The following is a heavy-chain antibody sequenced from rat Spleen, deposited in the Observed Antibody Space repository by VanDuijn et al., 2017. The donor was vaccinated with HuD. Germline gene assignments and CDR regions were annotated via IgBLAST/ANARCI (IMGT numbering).Heavy chain of an antibody. D-gene: IGHD4-3*01. V-gene: IGHV5-25*01. CDR2: IRSGGDST. CDR3: TRDNSGSRGFDY. CDR1: GFTFRNYD. J-gene: IGHJ2*01. Sequence: EVQLVESGGGLVQPGRSMKLSCAASGFTFRNYDMAWVRQAPTKGLEWVATIRSGGDSTDYPDSVKGRFTISRDNAQNTLYLQMNSLRSEDTATYYCTRDNSGSRGFDYWGQGVMVTVSS.